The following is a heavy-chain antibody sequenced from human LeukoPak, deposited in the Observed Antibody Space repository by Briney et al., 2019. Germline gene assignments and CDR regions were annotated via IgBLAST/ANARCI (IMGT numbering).Heavy chain of an antibody. Sequence: GASVNVSFKACGHDFIDFYFNWVRQAPGRGLEWVGWINPHSRATHYAQRFRGRVTMEASITTAYMELNSLTSDDTAVYYCVTTSVTHTRDPWGQGTLVTVSS. D-gene: IGHD5/OR15-5a*01. CDR3: VTTSVTHTRDP. V-gene: IGHV1-2*02. CDR2: INPHSRAT. J-gene: IGHJ5*02. CDR1: GHDFIDFY.